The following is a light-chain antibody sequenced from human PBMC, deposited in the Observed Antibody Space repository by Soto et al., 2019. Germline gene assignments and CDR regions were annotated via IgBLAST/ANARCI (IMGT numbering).Light chain of an antibody. CDR3: QQYYSSWT. CDR1: RIVLDSSNNKNY. J-gene: IGKJ1*01. Sequence: DVVRRKPPDYLAVSLGERDTIICTSSRIVLDSSNNKNYLAWYQQKPGQPPKLLIYWASTRESGVPERFSGSGSGTDFTLTISSLQAEDVAVYYRQQYYSSWTFGQGTKADI. V-gene: IGKV4-1*01. CDR2: WAS.